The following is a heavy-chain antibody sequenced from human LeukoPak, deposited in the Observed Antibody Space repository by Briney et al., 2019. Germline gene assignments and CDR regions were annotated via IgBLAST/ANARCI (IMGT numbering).Heavy chain of an antibody. CDR2: VYYDGST. V-gene: IGHV4-39*02. CDR1: GGSISSSGYY. Sequence: KASETLSLTCTVSGGSISSSGYYWGWVRQPPGKGLEWIGTVYYDGSTYYNPSLKSRITMSVDTSNNHFSLKLKSVTAADSAVYYCARYHYDYVWGSYRYDYWGQGTLVTVSS. J-gene: IGHJ4*02. CDR3: ARYHYDYVWGSYRYDY. D-gene: IGHD3-16*02.